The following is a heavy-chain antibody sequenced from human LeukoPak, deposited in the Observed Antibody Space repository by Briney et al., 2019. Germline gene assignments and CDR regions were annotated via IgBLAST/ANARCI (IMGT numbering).Heavy chain of an antibody. CDR1: GGSISSYY. D-gene: IGHD3-10*01. J-gene: IGHJ6*03. CDR3: AREGSDYYGSGSYYRSYYYYMDV. Sequence: PPETLSLTCTVSGGSISSYYWSWIRQPAGKGLEWIGRIYTSGSTNYNPSLKSRVTMSVDTSKNQFSLKLSSVTAADTAVYYCAREGSDYYGSGSYYRSYYYYMDVWGKGTTVTISS. CDR2: IYTSGST. V-gene: IGHV4-4*07.